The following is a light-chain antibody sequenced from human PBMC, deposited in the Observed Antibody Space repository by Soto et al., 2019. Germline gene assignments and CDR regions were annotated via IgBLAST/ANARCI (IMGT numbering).Light chain of an antibody. CDR1: QSISSW. Sequence: DIQLTQSPSTLSASVGDRVTITSLASQSISSWLAWYQQKPGKATKLLIYKASSLESGVPSRFSGSGSGTEFTLTISSLQPDDFATHYCQQYNSYPWTFGQGTKVDIK. CDR2: KAS. V-gene: IGKV1-5*03. J-gene: IGKJ1*01. CDR3: QQYNSYPWT.